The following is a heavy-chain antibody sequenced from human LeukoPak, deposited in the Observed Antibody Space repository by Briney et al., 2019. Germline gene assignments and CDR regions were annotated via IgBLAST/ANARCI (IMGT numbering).Heavy chain of an antibody. CDR1: GFTFYSHG. D-gene: IGHD6-13*01. V-gene: IGHV3-30*02. Sequence: GGSLRLSCAASGFTFYSHGMHWVRQAPGKGLEWVTFIRYDGSDKYYVDSVKGRFTVSRDNSKNTLYLQLTSLTTEDTALYYCVKDHFNSSSWSPFDHWGQGTLVTVSS. J-gene: IGHJ4*02. CDR3: VKDHFNSSSWSPFDH. CDR2: IRYDGSDK.